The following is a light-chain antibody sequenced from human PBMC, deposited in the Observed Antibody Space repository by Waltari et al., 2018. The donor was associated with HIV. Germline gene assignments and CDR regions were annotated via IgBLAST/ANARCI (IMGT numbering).Light chain of an antibody. Sequence: QSFLTQPPSAPGTPGPTVTIACSGSRSNMKNDTVYWYQQLPGMTPKLLIYKNFLRPSGVPDRFSASKSGTSASLTISGLRSADEADYYCVGGDSSLSAYVFGAGTKVAVL. CDR1: RSNMKNDT. V-gene: IGLV1-47*01. CDR2: KNF. CDR3: VGGDSSLSAYV. J-gene: IGLJ1*01.